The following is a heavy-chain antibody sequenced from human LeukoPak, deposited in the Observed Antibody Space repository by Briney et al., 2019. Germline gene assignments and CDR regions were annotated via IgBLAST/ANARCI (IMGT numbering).Heavy chain of an antibody. CDR2: LSYDGSNK. V-gene: IGHV3-30*04. CDR3: AREGIAVAIYYFDY. J-gene: IGHJ4*02. Sequence: GASLRLAWSASGFTFSNYAMRWVRQAPSKGLEWGAVLSYDGSNKHYADSVKGRFTISRDNSKNTLYLQMNSLRAEDTAVYYCAREGIAVAIYYFDYWGQGTLVTVSS. D-gene: IGHD6-19*01. CDR1: GFTFSNYA.